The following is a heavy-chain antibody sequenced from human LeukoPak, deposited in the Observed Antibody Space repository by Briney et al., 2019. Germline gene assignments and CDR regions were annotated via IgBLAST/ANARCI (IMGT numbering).Heavy chain of an antibody. J-gene: IGHJ4*02. CDR3: AGSEAYYFDY. V-gene: IGHV4-59*01. Sequence: SETLSPTCTVSGGSISSYYWSWIRQPPGKGLEWVGYIYYSGSTNYNPSLKSRVTISVDTSKNQFSLKLSSVTAADTAVYYCAGSEAYYFDYWGQGTLVTVSS. CDR2: IYYSGST. CDR1: GGSISSYY.